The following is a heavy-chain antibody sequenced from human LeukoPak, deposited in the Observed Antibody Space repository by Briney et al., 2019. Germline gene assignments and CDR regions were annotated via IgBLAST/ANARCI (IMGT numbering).Heavy chain of an antibody. V-gene: IGHV4-34*01. Sequence: NPSETLSLTCAVYGGSFSGYYWSWIRQPPGKGLEWIGEINHSGSTNYNPSLKSRVTISVDTSKNQFSPKLSSVTAADTAVYYCARGGYYDILTGYTDWGQGTLVTVSS. J-gene: IGHJ4*02. CDR3: ARGGYYDILTGYTD. CDR2: INHSGST. D-gene: IGHD3-9*01. CDR1: GGSFSGYY.